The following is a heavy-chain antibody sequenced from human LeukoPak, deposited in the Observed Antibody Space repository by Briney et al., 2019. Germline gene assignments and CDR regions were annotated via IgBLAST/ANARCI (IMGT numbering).Heavy chain of an antibody. D-gene: IGHD5-24*01. J-gene: IGHJ4*02. V-gene: IGHV1-69*13. CDR3: ARGDGYNPTPYDY. Sequence: ASVKVSCKASGGTFSSYAISWVRQAPGQGLEWMGGIIPISGTANYAQKFQGRVTITADESTSTAYMELSSLRSEDTAVYYCARGDGYNPTPYDYWGQGTLVTVSS. CDR1: GGTFSSYA. CDR2: IIPISGTA.